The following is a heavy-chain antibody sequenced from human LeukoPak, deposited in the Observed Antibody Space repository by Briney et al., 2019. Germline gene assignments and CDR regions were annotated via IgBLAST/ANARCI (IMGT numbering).Heavy chain of an antibody. D-gene: IGHD3-22*01. CDR3: ARDQKRRSGYYPQGAFDI. CDR2: INHSGST. Sequence: SETLSLACAVYGGSFSGYYWSWIRQPPGKGLEWIGEINHSGSTNYNPSLKSRVTISVDTSKNQISLKLSSVTAADTAVYYCARDQKRRSGYYPQGAFDIWGQGTMVTVSS. J-gene: IGHJ3*02. CDR1: GGSFSGYY. V-gene: IGHV4-34*01.